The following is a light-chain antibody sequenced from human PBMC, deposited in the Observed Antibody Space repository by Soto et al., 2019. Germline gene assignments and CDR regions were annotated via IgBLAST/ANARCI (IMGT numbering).Light chain of an antibody. CDR3: QQYDSWPPFT. CDR2: ETS. V-gene: IGKV3-15*01. J-gene: IGKJ5*01. CDR1: QSISRN. Sequence: EIVMTQSPATLSVSPGERATLSCRAGQSISRNLACYHQRPGQAPRLLIYETSTRATGIPARFTGSGSGTDVTLPISSLQYEDFAVYYCQQYDSWPPFTFGQGTRLDIK.